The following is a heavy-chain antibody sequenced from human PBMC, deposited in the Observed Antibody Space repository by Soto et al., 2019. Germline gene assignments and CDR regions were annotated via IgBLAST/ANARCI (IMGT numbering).Heavy chain of an antibody. Sequence: SETLSRTCVVSGTSISSTFWWTWVRQAPGKGLEWIGEIYHSGTTNYNPSLKSRVTISVDKSNNQFSLRLTSVSAADTAIYYCATLPPRIVVVVAAIPTWGQGTAVTLSS. CDR2: IYHSGTT. CDR1: GTSISSTFW. CDR3: ATLPPRIVVVVAAIPT. J-gene: IGHJ4*02. V-gene: IGHV4-4*02. D-gene: IGHD2-15*01.